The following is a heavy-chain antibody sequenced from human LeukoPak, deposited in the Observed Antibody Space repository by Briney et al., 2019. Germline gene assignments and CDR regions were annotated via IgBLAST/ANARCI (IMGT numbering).Heavy chain of an antibody. CDR2: IYYSGST. D-gene: IGHD3-22*01. CDR3: ARGLDSSGYWAFDL. CDR1: GGSISSSSYY. J-gene: IGHJ2*01. Sequence: PSETLSLTCTVSGGSISSSSYYWGWIRQPPGKGLEWIGSIYYSGSTYYNPSLKSRVTISVDTSKNQFSLKLSSVTAADTAVYYCARGLDSSGYWAFDLWGRGTLVTVSS. V-gene: IGHV4-39*01.